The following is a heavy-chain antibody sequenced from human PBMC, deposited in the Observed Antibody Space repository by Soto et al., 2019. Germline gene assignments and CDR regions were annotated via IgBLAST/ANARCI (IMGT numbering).Heavy chain of an antibody. CDR2: ISAHNGNT. CDR3: AIDGYFDY. CDR1: GYSFTNYG. V-gene: IGHV1-18*01. J-gene: IGHJ4*02. Sequence: QVQLVQSGAEVKKPGASVKVSCKSSGYSFTNYGIGWVRQAPGQGLEWMGWISAHNGNTNYAQKFQGRVTMTTDTSTSTAYMEVRSLRSDDTVVYYCAIDGYFDYWGRGTLVTVSS.